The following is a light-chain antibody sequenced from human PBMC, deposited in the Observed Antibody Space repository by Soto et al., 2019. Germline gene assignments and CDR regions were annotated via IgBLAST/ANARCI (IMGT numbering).Light chain of an antibody. CDR1: SSDVGSYSL. Sequence: QSALTQPASVSGSPGQSITISCTGTSSDVGSYSLVSWYQQHPGKAPKLMIYEGSKRPSGVSNRFSGSKSGNTASLTISGLQAEDEADYYCCSYAGRGTWIFGGGTKLTVL. CDR2: EGS. V-gene: IGLV2-23*01. J-gene: IGLJ2*01. CDR3: CSYAGRGTWI.